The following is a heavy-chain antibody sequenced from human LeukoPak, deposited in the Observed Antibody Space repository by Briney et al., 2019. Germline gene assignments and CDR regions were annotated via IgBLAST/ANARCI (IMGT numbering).Heavy chain of an antibody. CDR2: IFYSGST. Sequence: PSETLSLTCTVSGGSITSYYWSWIRQPPGKGLEWIGYIFYSGSTNYNPSLKSRVTISLDTSKNQFSLKLSSVTAADTAVYHCARDRNSVYDYWGQGTLVTVSS. V-gene: IGHV4-59*01. J-gene: IGHJ4*02. CDR1: GGSITSYY. D-gene: IGHD5/OR15-5a*01. CDR3: ARDRNSVYDY.